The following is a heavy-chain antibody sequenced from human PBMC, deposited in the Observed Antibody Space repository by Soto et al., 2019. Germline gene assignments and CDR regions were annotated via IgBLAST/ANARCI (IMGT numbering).Heavy chain of an antibody. Sequence: VKVSCKASGYTFTSYGISWVRQAPGQGLEWMGGIIPIFGKANYAQKFQGRVTITADESTSTAYMELSSLRSEDTAVYYCARGTYYYDSSGYSWGQGTLVTVSS. CDR3: ARGTYYYDSSGYS. V-gene: IGHV1-69*13. CDR2: IIPIFGKA. J-gene: IGHJ5*02. CDR1: GYTFTSYG. D-gene: IGHD3-22*01.